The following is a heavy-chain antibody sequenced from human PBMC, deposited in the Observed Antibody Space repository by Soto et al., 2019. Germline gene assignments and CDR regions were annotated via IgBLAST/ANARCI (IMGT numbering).Heavy chain of an antibody. CDR3: AGGGKDGTPGGCSFYGMDG. Sequence: QVQLVQSGAEVKKPGASVKVSCKASGYNFTSYGISWVRQAPGQGIEWLGWISAYNGNTNYAQKFQVRVTMTTDTSTSTAYMELRSLRSDDWAVYYCAGGGKDGTPGGCSFYGMDGWGPGTTVTVSS. J-gene: IGHJ6*02. V-gene: IGHV1-18*01. CDR2: ISAYNGNT. D-gene: IGHD2-8*01. CDR1: GYNFTSYG.